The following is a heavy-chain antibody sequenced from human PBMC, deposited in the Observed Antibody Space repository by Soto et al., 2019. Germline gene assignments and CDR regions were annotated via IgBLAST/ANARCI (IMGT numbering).Heavy chain of an antibody. Sequence: EVQLVESGGGLVQPGRSLRLSCAASGFTFEDYAMHWVRQAPGKGLEWVSGITWKSGSIGYADSVKGRFTISRDNAKNSLYLQMNSLRAEDRALYYCAKDRGGRNYYGMDVWGQGTTVTVSS. CDR1: GFTFEDYA. D-gene: IGHD3-10*01. CDR3: AKDRGGRNYYGMDV. J-gene: IGHJ6*02. V-gene: IGHV3-9*01. CDR2: ITWKSGSI.